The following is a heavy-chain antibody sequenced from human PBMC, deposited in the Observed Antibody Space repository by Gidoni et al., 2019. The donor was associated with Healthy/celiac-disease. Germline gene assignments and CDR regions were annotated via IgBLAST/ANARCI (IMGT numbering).Heavy chain of an antibody. CDR3: ARSSGVVAADY. D-gene: IGHD2-15*01. CDR2: IYPGDSDN. V-gene: IGHV5-51*01. Sequence: EVHLVQSVSEVTKHGESLKISCKGSGYSFTSYWIGWVRQLPGKGLEWMGIIYPGDSDNRYSPSFQGQVTISDDKSIRTAYLQWSSLKASDTAMYYCARSSGVVAADYWGQGTLVTVSS. J-gene: IGHJ4*02. CDR1: GYSFTSYW.